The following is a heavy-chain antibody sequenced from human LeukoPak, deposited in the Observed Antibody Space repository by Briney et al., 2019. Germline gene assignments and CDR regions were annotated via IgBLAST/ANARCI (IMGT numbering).Heavy chain of an antibody. CDR3: AGSFGDVKNF. D-gene: IGHD3-10*01. CDR2: ISSSGDYI. Sequence: GSLRLSCVASGFTFSRYSMNWVRQAPGKGLEWVSSISSSGDYIYYADSLKGRFTISKDNAKNSLYLQMNSLRAEDTAVYYCAGSFGDVKNFWGQGTLVTVSS. V-gene: IGHV3-21*01. J-gene: IGHJ4*01. CDR1: GFTFSRYS.